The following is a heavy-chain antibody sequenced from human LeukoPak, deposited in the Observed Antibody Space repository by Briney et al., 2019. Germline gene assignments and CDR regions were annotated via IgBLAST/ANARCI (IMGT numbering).Heavy chain of an antibody. D-gene: IGHD4-17*01. CDR3: AGVMTTVSSRPYYYGMDV. V-gene: IGHV1-18*01. CDR1: GYTFTSYG. J-gene: IGHJ6*02. CDR2: ISAYNGNT. Sequence: ASVTVSCKASGYTFTSYGFSWVRQPPGQGLEWMGWISAYNGNTNYAQKLQGRVTMTTDTSTSTAYMELRSLRSDDTAVYYCAGVMTTVSSRPYYYGMDVWGQGTTVTVSS.